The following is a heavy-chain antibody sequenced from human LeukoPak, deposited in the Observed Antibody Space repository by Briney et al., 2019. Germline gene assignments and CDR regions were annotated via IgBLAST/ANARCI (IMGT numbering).Heavy chain of an antibody. CDR1: GGSISSYY. CDR2: IYYSGST. CDR3: ARVFGDYQFDP. D-gene: IGHD4-17*01. J-gene: IGHJ5*02. Sequence: SENLSLTCTVSGGSISSYYWSWNRQPPGKGLEWIGYIYYSGSTNYNPSLKSRVTISVDTSKNQFSLKLSSVTAADTAVYYCARVFGDYQFDPWGQGTLVTVSS. V-gene: IGHV4-59*13.